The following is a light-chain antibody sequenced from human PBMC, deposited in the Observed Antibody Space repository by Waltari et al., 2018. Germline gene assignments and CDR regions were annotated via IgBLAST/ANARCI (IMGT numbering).Light chain of an antibody. CDR2: YNS. CDR3: QVWDSSTDQVV. Sequence: SYVLTQPPSVSVAPGKTATISCGGTDIGDKAVNWSQQKPGQGPMTVISYNSDRPSGIPERFSGSNSGNTATLTISRVEAGDEADYYCQVWDSSTDQVVFGGGTQLTVL. V-gene: IGLV3-21*04. CDR1: DIGDKA. J-gene: IGLJ7*01.